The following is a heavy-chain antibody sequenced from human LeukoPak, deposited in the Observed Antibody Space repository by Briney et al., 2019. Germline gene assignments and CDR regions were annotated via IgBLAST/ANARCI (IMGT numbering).Heavy chain of an antibody. CDR1: GYTFTGYD. CDR2: INPSGGST. J-gene: IGHJ2*01. V-gene: IGHV1-46*01. CDR3: AREGHSSGWENWYFDL. Sequence: ASVKVSCKTSGYTFTGYDIYWVRQAPGQGLGWMGIINPSGGSTSYAQKFQGRVTMTRDTSTSTVYMELSSLRSEDTAVYYCAREGHSSGWENWYFDLWGRGTLVTVSS. D-gene: IGHD6-19*01.